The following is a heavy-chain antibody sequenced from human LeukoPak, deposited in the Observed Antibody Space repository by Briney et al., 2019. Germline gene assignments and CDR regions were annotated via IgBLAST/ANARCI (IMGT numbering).Heavy chain of an antibody. CDR2: MNQDGSDT. J-gene: IGHJ4*02. CDR3: ATVFGY. V-gene: IGHV3-74*01. CDR1: GFTLSSDW. Sequence: PGGSLTLSCAVSGFTLSSDWMHWVRQAPGKGLEWVSRMNQDGSDTSYADSVKGRFTISRDNAKNTVYLQMNSLRAEDSAVYYCATVFGYWGQGTLVTVS.